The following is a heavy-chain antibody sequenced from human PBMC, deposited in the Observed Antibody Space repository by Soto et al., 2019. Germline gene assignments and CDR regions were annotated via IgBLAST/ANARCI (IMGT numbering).Heavy chain of an antibody. CDR2: INPSGGST. D-gene: IGHD6-13*01. CDR3: LRGQQPADF. J-gene: IGHJ4*02. CDR1: GYTFISYY. V-gene: IGHV1-46*01. Sequence: GASVKVSCKASGYTFISYYIHWVRQAPGQGLEWMGMINPSGGSTSYAQKFQGRVTMTRDTSTSTVYMELSGLTSADTAVYYCLRGQQPADFWGPGTLVTVSS.